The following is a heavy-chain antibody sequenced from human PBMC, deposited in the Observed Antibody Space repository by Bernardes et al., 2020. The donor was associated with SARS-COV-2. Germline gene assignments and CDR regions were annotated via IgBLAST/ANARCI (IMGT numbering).Heavy chain of an antibody. CDR3: ARDRGYSTHWSGGAFDI. J-gene: IGHJ3*02. Sequence: GGSLRLSCVASGFTLSNSWMSWVRQAPGKGLEWVANIKQDGSEKYYVDSVKGRFAISRDNAENSLYVQMDSLKVEDTAVYYCARDRGYSTHWSGGAFDIWGQGTRVTVSS. CDR1: GFTLSNSW. V-gene: IGHV3-7*01. CDR2: IKQDGSEK. D-gene: IGHD5-18*01.